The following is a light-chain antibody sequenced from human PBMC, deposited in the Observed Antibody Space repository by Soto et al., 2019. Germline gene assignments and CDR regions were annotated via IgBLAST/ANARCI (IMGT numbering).Light chain of an antibody. J-gene: IGLJ1*01. CDR1: SSDVGGYNY. CDR2: DVS. V-gene: IGLV2-11*01. Sequence: QSALTQPRSVSGSPGQSVTISRTGTSSDVGGYNYVSWYQQHPGKAPKLMIYDVSKRPSGVPDRFSGSKSGNTASLTISGLQAEDEADYYCCSYAGSYFYVFGTGTKLTVL. CDR3: CSYAGSYFYV.